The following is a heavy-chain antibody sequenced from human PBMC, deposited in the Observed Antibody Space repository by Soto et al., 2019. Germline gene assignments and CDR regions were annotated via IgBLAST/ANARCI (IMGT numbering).Heavy chain of an antibody. Sequence: QAQLVQSVTEVKKPGASVKVSCKASGYTFTSYGISWVRQAPGHGLDWMGCISASNGYTKYAQNLKGRVNMSTDTSTSTAYMELRSLGSDDTAVYYCARDDDCSGGSCSHFDFWGQGPLVVVSS. CDR3: ARDDDCSGGSCSHFDF. CDR2: ISASNGYT. CDR1: GYTFTSYG. D-gene: IGHD2-15*01. J-gene: IGHJ5*01. V-gene: IGHV1-18*01.